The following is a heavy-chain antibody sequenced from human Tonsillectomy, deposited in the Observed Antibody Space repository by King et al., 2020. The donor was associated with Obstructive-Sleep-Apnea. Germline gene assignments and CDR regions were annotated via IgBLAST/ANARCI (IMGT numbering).Heavy chain of an antibody. CDR2: IYYSGST. D-gene: IGHD3-22*01. CDR1: GGSISSGGYY. Sequence: QLQESGPGLVKPSQTLSLTCTVSGGSISSGGYYWSWIRQHPGKGLEWIGYIYYSGSTYYNPSLKSRVTISVDTSKNQFSLKLSSGTAADTAVYYCARGDSSGYSAYYGMDVWGQGTTVTVSS. V-gene: IGHV4-31*03. CDR3: ARGDSSGYSAYYGMDV. J-gene: IGHJ6*02.